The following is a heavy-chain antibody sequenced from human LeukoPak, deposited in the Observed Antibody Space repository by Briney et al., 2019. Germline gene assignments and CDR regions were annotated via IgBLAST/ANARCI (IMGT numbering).Heavy chain of an antibody. CDR1: GFTFSSYA. Sequence: PGGSLRLSCAASGFTFSSYAMSWVRQAPGKGLEWVSAISGSGGSTYYADSVKGRFTISRDNSKNTLYLQMNSLRSEDTAVYYCARDARSYSSSAPRYWGQGTLVTVSS. CDR2: ISGSGGST. J-gene: IGHJ4*02. V-gene: IGHV3-23*01. D-gene: IGHD6-6*01. CDR3: ARDARSYSSSAPRY.